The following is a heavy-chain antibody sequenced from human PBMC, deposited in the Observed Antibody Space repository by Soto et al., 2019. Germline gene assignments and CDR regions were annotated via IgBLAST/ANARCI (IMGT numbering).Heavy chain of an antibody. D-gene: IGHD6-6*01. CDR2: IYYSGST. Sequence: NPSETLSLTCTVSGGSISSGGYYWSWIRQHPGKGLEWIGYIYYSGSTYYNPSLKSRVTISVDTSKNQFSLKLSSVTAADTAVYYCARSRSIAARRERPYNWFDPWGQGTLVTVSS. V-gene: IGHV4-31*03. J-gene: IGHJ5*02. CDR1: GGSISSGGYY. CDR3: ARSRSIAARRERPYNWFDP.